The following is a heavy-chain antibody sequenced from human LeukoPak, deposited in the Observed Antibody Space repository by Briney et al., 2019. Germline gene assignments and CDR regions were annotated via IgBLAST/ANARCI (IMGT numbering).Heavy chain of an antibody. J-gene: IGHJ4*02. V-gene: IGHV3-23*01. CDR1: GFTFSSYA. CDR3: AKDEEYYYFLTGSPVGLD. Sequence: GGSLRHSCAASGFTFSSYAMTWVRQAPGKGLEWVSGISGSGGSTYYADSVKGRFTISRDNSTNTLFLQMNSLRAEVTAVYYCAKDEEYYYFLTGSPVGLDWGQGTLVTVSS. D-gene: IGHD3-9*01. CDR2: ISGSGGST.